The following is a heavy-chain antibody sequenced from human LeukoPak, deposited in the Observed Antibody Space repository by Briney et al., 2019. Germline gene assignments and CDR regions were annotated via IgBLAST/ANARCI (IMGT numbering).Heavy chain of an antibody. Sequence: SGTLSLTCTVSGGSISGYYWSWIRQPPGKALEWIGYIHSSGNTVYNPSLKSRVTIAVDTSKNQFSLKLSSVTAVDTAIYYCVRHGGSYFIYWGQGTLVTVSS. V-gene: IGHV4-59*08. CDR2: IHSSGNT. J-gene: IGHJ4*02. D-gene: IGHD1-26*01. CDR3: VRHGGSYFIY. CDR1: GGSISGYY.